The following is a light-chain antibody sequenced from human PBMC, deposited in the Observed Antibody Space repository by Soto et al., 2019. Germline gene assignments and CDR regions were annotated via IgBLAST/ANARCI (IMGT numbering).Light chain of an antibody. CDR1: QSISGW. CDR2: KAS. V-gene: IGKV1-5*03. Sequence: DIQMTQSPSTLSASVGDRVTITCRASQSISGWLAWYQQKPGKAPKLLIYKASSLEIGVPSRFSGSGSGTEVTLTISSLQPDDFATYYCQQYNSFSWTFGQGTKVEVK. J-gene: IGKJ1*01. CDR3: QQYNSFSWT.